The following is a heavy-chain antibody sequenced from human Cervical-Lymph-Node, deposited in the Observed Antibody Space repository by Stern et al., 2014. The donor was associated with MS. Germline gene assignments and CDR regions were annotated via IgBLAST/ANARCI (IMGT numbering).Heavy chain of an antibody. CDR2: ISSGGTIV. J-gene: IGHJ5*02. Sequence: VHLVESGGGLVKPGGSLRLSCEASGFTFSDYYMTWIRQAPGKGLEWVSYISSGGTIVYYADSVKGRFTVSRDNANNSLFLQMNSLRADDTAVYYCARVFTYYEGYDPRRRFDPWGQGSLVTVSS. D-gene: IGHD3-16*01. CDR3: ARVFTYYEGYDPRRRFDP. CDR1: GFTFSDYY. V-gene: IGHV3-11*01.